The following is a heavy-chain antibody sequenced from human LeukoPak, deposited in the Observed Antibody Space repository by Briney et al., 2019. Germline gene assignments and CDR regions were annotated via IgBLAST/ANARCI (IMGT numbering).Heavy chain of an antibody. CDR1: GFTFSSYA. CDR2: ISGSGGST. J-gene: IGHJ4*02. V-gene: IGHV3-23*01. D-gene: IGHD6-13*01. Sequence: GGSLRLSCAASGFTFSSYAMSGVRQAPGKGLEWVSAISGSGGSTYYADSVKGRFTISRDNSKNTLYLQMNSLRAEDTAVYYCAKDLGYSSSWYTDYFDYWGQGTLVTVSS. CDR3: AKDLGYSSSWYTDYFDY.